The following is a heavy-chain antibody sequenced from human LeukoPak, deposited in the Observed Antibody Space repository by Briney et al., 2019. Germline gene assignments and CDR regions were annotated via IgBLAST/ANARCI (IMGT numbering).Heavy chain of an antibody. CDR1: GGSISSDRYS. D-gene: IGHD6-13*01. CDR3: ARSYSSSSVLSYYYFYMDV. Sequence: SETLSLTCSVSGGSISSDRYSWSWIRQPAGKGLEWIGRIYTSGSTNYNPSLKSRVTISVDTSKNQFSLKVSSVTAADTAVYYCARSYSSSSVLSYYYFYMDVWGKGTTVTVSS. V-gene: IGHV4-61*02. J-gene: IGHJ6*03. CDR2: IYTSGST.